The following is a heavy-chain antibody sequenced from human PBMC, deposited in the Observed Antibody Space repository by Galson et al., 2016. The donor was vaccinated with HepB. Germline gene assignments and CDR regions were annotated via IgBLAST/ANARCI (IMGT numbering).Heavy chain of an antibody. D-gene: IGHD3-16*01. Sequence: QSGAEVKKPGESLKISCKGSGYSFNNYWIAWVRQLPEKGLEWMGSIYPGDSDTRYSPSFRGQVTISADRSISTAYLQWSSLKASDTAMYYCARSPISPRAPQGADYWGQGTLVTVSS. J-gene: IGHJ4*02. CDR2: IYPGDSDT. CDR3: ARSPISPRAPQGADY. CDR1: GYSFNNYW. V-gene: IGHV5-51*01.